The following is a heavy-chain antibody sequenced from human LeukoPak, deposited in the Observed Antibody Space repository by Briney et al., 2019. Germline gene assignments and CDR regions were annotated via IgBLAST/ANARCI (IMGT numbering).Heavy chain of an antibody. V-gene: IGHV3-33*06. CDR3: AKARLDNHFDY. CDR2: IWYDGSNK. Sequence: GGSLRLSCAASGFTFSSYGMHWVRQAPGKGLEWVAVIWYDGSNKYYADSVKGRFTISRDNSKNTLYLQMNSLRAEDTAVYYCAKARLDNHFDYWGQGTLVTVSS. D-gene: IGHD1-1*01. CDR1: GFTFSSYG. J-gene: IGHJ4*02.